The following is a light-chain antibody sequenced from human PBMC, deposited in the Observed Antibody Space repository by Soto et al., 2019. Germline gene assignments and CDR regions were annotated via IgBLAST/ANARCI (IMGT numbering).Light chain of an antibody. J-gene: IGLJ1*01. CDR1: SSNIGAGYD. CDR3: QSYDSSLSALYV. Sequence: QSVLTQPPSVSGAPGQRVTISCTGSSSNIGAGYDVHWYQQLPGTAPKLLIYGNSNRPSGVPDRFSGSKSGTSASLAITGLQAADDADYYCQSYDSSLSALYVFGTGTKLTVL. V-gene: IGLV1-40*01. CDR2: GNS.